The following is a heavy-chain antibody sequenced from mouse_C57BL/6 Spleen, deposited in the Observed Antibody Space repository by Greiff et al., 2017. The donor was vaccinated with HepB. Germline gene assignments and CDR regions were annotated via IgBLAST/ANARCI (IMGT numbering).Heavy chain of an antibody. CDR2: INPNNGGT. Sequence: EVQLQQSGPELVKPGASVKISCKASGYTFTDYYMNWVKQSHGKSLEWIGDINPNNGGTSYNQKFKGKATLTVDKSSSTAYMELRSLTSEDSAVYYCAREPYYGSRGWYFDVWGTGTTVTVSS. J-gene: IGHJ1*03. V-gene: IGHV1-26*01. D-gene: IGHD1-1*01. CDR3: AREPYYGSRGWYFDV. CDR1: GYTFTDYY.